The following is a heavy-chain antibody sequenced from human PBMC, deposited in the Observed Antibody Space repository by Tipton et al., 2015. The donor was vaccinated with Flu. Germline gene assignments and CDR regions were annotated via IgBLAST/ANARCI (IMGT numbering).Heavy chain of an antibody. CDR2: IYPSGTT. CDR1: GGSISSSSYN. Sequence: TLSLTCTDSGGSISSSSYNWGWIRQPPGKGLEWIASIYPSGTTYYNPSLKSRVTISVDTSKSQFSLMLRSVTAADTAVYYCARLSYYDVDLKNFYFDYWGQGALVTVSS. D-gene: IGHD3-10*02. J-gene: IGHJ4*02. V-gene: IGHV4-39*01. CDR3: ARLSYYDVDLKNFYFDY.